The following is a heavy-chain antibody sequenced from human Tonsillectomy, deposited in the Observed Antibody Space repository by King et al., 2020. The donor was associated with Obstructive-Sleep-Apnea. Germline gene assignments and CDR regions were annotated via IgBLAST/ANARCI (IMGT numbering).Heavy chain of an antibody. CDR2: IYYSGST. J-gene: IGHJ4*02. Sequence: QLQESGPGLVKPSETLSLTCTVSGGSISSSSYYWGWIRQPPGKGLEWIGSIYYSGSTYYNPSLKSRVTISVDTSKNQFSLKLSSVTAADTAVYYCASIPEKLWLLEDYWGQGTLVTVSS. D-gene: IGHD5-18*01. CDR3: ASIPEKLWLLEDY. CDR1: GGSISSSSYY. V-gene: IGHV4-39*07.